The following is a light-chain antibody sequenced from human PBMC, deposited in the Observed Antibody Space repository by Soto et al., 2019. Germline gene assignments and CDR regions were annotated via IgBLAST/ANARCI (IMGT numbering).Light chain of an antibody. CDR3: QQYSRSPT. Sequence: ERVLTQPPRTLALSQGERATLSCRASQSVSSSYLAWYQQKPGQAPRLLIYGATSRATGIPDRFSASGSGTDFTLTISRLEPEDFAVYYCQQYSRSPTFGPGTRLEIK. CDR2: GAT. V-gene: IGKV3-20*01. J-gene: IGKJ5*01. CDR1: QSVSSSY.